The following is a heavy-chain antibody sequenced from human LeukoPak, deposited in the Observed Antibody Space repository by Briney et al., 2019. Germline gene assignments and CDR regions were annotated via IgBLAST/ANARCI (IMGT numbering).Heavy chain of an antibody. V-gene: IGHV4-59*12. J-gene: IGHJ3*02. CDR2: IYYSGST. Sequence: SETLSLTCTVSGGSISSYYWSWIRQPPGKGLEWIGYIYYSGSTNYNPSLKSRVTISVDTSKNQFSLRLNSVTAADTAVYYCARRLFQLTRYAFDIWGQGTMVSVSS. D-gene: IGHD2-21*01. CDR3: ARRLFQLTRYAFDI. CDR1: GGSISSYY.